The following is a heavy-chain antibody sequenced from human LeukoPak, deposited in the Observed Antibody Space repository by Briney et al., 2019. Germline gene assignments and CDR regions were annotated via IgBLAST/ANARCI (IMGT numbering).Heavy chain of an antibody. D-gene: IGHD5-24*01. CDR1: GFTFDDYA. Sequence: GRSLRLSCAASGFTFDDYAMHWVRHAPGKGLEWVSGISWNSGSIGYADSVKGRFTISRDNAKNSLYLQMNSLRAEDMALYYCVKAEMSTVNAAFDIWGQGTMVTVSS. V-gene: IGHV3-9*03. CDR2: ISWNSGSI. CDR3: VKAEMSTVNAAFDI. J-gene: IGHJ3*02.